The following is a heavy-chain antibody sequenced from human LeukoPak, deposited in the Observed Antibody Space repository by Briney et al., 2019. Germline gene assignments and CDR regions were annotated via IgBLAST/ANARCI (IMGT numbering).Heavy chain of an antibody. J-gene: IGHJ4*02. Sequence: PSETLSLTCAIYGGSFSDYYWSWIRQPPGKGLEWIGEINHSGSTNYNPSLTSRVTMSVDTSKNQFSLKLSSVTAADTAVYYCARGPPRDFGTSGFSYNYWGQGTRVTVSS. CDR2: INHSGST. CDR1: GGSFSDYY. CDR3: ARGPPRDFGTSGFSYNY. V-gene: IGHV4-34*01. D-gene: IGHD3-22*01.